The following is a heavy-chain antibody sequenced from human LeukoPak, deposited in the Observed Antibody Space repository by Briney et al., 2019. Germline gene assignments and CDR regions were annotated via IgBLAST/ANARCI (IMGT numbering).Heavy chain of an antibody. CDR3: ARSYYYGSSGHTPNDY. D-gene: IGHD3-22*01. V-gene: IGHV3-23*01. CDR2: ISGSGDNT. CDR1: GFTFSTYA. J-gene: IGHJ4*02. Sequence: GGSLRLSCAASGFTFSTYAMTWVRQAPGKGLEWDSVISGSGDNTYSADSVKGRFTISRDNSKNTLYLQMNSLRAEDTAVYYCARSYYYGSSGHTPNDYWGQGTLVTVSS.